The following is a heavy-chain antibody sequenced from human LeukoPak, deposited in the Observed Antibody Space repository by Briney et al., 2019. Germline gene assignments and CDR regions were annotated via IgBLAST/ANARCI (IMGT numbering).Heavy chain of an antibody. J-gene: IGHJ4*02. Sequence: PGGSLRLSCAASGFTFSSYGIHWVRQAPGKGLEWVAVISYDGSNKYYVDSVKGRFTISRDNSKNTLYLQMNSLSAEDTAVYYCARRDGYDFDYWGQGTLVTVSS. CDR3: ARRDGYDFDY. V-gene: IGHV3-30*03. D-gene: IGHD5-24*01. CDR2: ISYDGSNK. CDR1: GFTFSSYG.